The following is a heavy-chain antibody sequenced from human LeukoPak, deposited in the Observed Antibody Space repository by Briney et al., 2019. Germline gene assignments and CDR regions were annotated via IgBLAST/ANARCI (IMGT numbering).Heavy chain of an antibody. CDR1: GGSFSGYY. D-gene: IGHD3-10*01. CDR2: INHSGST. V-gene: IGHV4-34*01. Sequence: PSETLSLTCAVYGGSFSGYYWSWIRQPPGKGLEWIGEINHSGSTNYNPSLKSRVTISVDTSKNQFSLKLSSVTAADTAVYYCARGGGITMVRGVPHWFDPWGQGTLVTVSS. J-gene: IGHJ5*02. CDR3: ARGGGITMVRGVPHWFDP.